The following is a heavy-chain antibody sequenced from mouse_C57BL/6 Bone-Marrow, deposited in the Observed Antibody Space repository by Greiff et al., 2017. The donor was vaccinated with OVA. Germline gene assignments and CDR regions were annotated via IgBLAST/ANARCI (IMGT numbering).Heavy chain of an antibody. J-gene: IGHJ2*01. V-gene: IGHV1-55*01. Sequence: QVQLQQSGAELVKPGASVKMSCTASGYTFTSYWITWVKQRPGQGLEWIGDIYPGSGSTNYNEKFKGKATLTVDTSSSTAYLQLSSLTSEDSAVYYCAKVATGNYWGQGTTLTVAS. CDR2: IYPGSGST. CDR1: GYTFTSYW. CDR3: AKVATGNY. D-gene: IGHD1-1*01.